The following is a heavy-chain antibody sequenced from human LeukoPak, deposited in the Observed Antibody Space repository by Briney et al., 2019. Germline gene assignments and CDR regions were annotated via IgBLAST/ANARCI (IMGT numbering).Heavy chain of an antibody. CDR2: INHSGST. D-gene: IGHD3-16*01. J-gene: IGHJ4*02. V-gene: IGHV4-34*01. CDR3: ARGPRGGVRYYYFDY. CDR1: GFTFSNYE. Sequence: EPGGSLRLSCAASGFTFSNYEMNWIRQPPGKGLEWIGEINHSGSTNYNPSLKSRVTISVDTSKNQFSLKLSSVTAADTAVYYCARGPRGGVRYYYFDYWGQGTLVTVSS.